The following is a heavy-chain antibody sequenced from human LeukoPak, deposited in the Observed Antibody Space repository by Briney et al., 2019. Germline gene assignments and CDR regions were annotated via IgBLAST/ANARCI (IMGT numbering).Heavy chain of an antibody. J-gene: IGHJ5*02. CDR2: IYYSGST. CDR1: GGSISSSSYY. D-gene: IGHD3-3*01. Sequence: SETLSLTCTVSGGSISSSSYYWGWIRQPPGKGLEWIGSIYYSGSTYYNPSLKSRVTISVDTSKNQFSLKLSSVTAADTAVYYCARDRLGSGHNWFDPWGQGTLVTVSS. CDR3: ARDRLGSGHNWFDP. V-gene: IGHV4-39*02.